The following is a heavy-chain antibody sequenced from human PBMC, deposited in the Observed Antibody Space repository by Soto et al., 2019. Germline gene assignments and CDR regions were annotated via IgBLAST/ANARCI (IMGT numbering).Heavy chain of an antibody. D-gene: IGHD6-6*01. Sequence: GGSLRLSCAASGFTFSSYSMNWVRQAPGKGLEWVSSISSSSSYIYYADSVKGRFTISRDNAKNSLYLQMNSLRAEDTAVYYCARDREYSSSLNPFDYWGQGTLVTVSS. CDR2: ISSSSSYI. J-gene: IGHJ4*02. V-gene: IGHV3-21*01. CDR1: GFTFSSYS. CDR3: ARDREYSSSLNPFDY.